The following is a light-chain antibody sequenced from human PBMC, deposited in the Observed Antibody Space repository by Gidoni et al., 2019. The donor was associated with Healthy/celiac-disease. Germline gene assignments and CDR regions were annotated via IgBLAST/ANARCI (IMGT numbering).Light chain of an antibody. CDR3: AAWDDSLNGPV. Sequence: QSVLTQPPSASGTPGQEVTISCSGSSSNIGSNTVNWYQQLPGTAPKLLIYSNNQRPSGVPDRFSGSKSGTSASLAISGLQSEDEADYYCAAWDDSLNGPVFGGGTKLTVL. V-gene: IGLV1-44*01. CDR2: SNN. CDR1: SSNIGSNT. J-gene: IGLJ3*02.